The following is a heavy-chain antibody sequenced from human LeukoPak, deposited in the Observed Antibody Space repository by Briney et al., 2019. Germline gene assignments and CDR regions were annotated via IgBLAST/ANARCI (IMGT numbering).Heavy chain of an antibody. Sequence: PSETLSLTCTVSGGSISSSTYCWSWVRQPPGKGLEWIGCMYHSGNTYYSSSLKGRVTISLDTPKNQFSLRLNSVTASDTAVYYCARHIAFHANLDYWSQGTLVTVSS. J-gene: IGHJ4*02. D-gene: IGHD3-3*02. CDR3: ARHIAFHANLDY. CDR1: GGSISSSTYC. V-gene: IGHV4-39*01. CDR2: MYHSGNT.